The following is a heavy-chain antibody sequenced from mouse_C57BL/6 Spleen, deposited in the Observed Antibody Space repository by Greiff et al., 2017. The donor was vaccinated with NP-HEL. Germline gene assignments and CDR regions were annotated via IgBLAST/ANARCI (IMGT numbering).Heavy chain of an antibody. V-gene: IGHV1-55*01. Sequence: VQLQQPGAELVKPGASVKMSCKASGYTFTSYWITWVKQRPGQGLEWIGDIYPGSGSTNYNEKFKSKATMTVDTSSSTAYMQLSSLTSEDSAVYYCARDYGSSWDYAMDYWGQGTSVTVSS. CDR3: ARDYGSSWDYAMDY. CDR2: IYPGSGST. J-gene: IGHJ4*01. D-gene: IGHD1-1*01. CDR1: GYTFTSYW.